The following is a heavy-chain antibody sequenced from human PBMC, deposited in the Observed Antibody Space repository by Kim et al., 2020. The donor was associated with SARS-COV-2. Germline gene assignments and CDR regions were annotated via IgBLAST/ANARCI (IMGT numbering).Heavy chain of an antibody. D-gene: IGHD5-18*01. V-gene: IGHV3-53*01. CDR1: GFAVRYNY. Sequence: GGSLRLSCAASGFAVRYNYMSWVRQAPGKGLEWVSVIYTGGSTYYADSVKGRFTISRDNSKNTLYLQMNSLRAEDTAVYYCARDGFYALDSGPLMVDTAMVSDPPNHAMDVWGQGTTVTVSS. CDR2: IYTGGST. J-gene: IGHJ6*02. CDR3: ARDGFYALDSGPLMVDTAMVSDPPNHAMDV.